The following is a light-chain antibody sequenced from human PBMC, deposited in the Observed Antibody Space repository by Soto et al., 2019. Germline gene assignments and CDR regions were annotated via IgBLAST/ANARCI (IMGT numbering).Light chain of an antibody. J-gene: IGLJ1*01. CDR3: CSYAGSSTDV. V-gene: IGLV2-23*01. Sequence: QSVLTQPASVSGSPGQSISISCTGTSNDVGTYNLVSWYQQRPGKGPTLMIFENDQRPSGVSFRFSGSKSGNTASLTISGLQAEDEADYYCCSYAGSSTDVFGTGTKVTVL. CDR2: END. CDR1: SNDVGTYNL.